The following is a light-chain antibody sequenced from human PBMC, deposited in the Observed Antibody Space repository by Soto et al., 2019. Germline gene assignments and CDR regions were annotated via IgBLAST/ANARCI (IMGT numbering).Light chain of an antibody. CDR2: GAS. Sequence: EIVLTQSPGTLSLSPGERATLSCRASQSVSSSYLAWYQQKPGQAPRLLIYGASSRATGIPERFSGSGSGTDFTRTSSRREPEDFAGYYCQQYGSSPITGGQGTRLEIK. CDR1: QSVSSSY. J-gene: IGKJ5*01. CDR3: QQYGSSPIT. V-gene: IGKV3-20*01.